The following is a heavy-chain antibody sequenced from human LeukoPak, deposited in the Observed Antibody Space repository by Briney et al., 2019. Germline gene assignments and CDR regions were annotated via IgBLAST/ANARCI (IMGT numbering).Heavy chain of an antibody. J-gene: IGHJ4*02. CDR1: GFTFSSYA. V-gene: IGHV3-30*04. CDR2: ISYDGSNK. CDR3: ARVQYSSGWYFDY. Sequence: PGRSLRLSCAASGFTFSSYAMHWVRQAPGKGLEWVAVISYDGSNKYYADSVKGRFTISRDNSKNTLYLQVNSLRAEDTAVYYCARVQYSSGWYFDYWGQGTLVTVSS. D-gene: IGHD6-19*01.